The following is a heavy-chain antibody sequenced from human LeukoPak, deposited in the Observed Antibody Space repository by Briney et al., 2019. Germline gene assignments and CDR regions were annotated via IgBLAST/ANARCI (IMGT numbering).Heavy chain of an antibody. J-gene: IGHJ4*02. CDR1: GYTFTSYG. Sequence: ASVKVSCKASGYTFTSYGISWVRQAPGQGLEWMGWISAYNGNTNYAQKLQGRVTMTTDTSTSTAYMELRSLRSDDTAVYYCARDGNTYEYGSASYPAVWGQGTLVTVSS. CDR2: ISAYNGNT. D-gene: IGHD3-10*01. CDR3: ARDGNTYEYGSASYPAV. V-gene: IGHV1-18*01.